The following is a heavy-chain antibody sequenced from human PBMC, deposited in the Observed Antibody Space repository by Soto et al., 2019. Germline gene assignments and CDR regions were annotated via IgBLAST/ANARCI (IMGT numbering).Heavy chain of an antibody. J-gene: IGHJ4*02. CDR3: ARRGPGTYFDY. Sequence: GWSLRLSCAASGFTFSSYAMRWVRQAPGKGLEWVSAVSGSGGSTYYADSVKGRFTISRDNSKNTLYLQMNSLRAEDTAVYYCARRGPGTYFDYWGQGTLVTVSS. CDR2: VSGSGGST. V-gene: IGHV3-23*01. D-gene: IGHD6-13*01. CDR1: GFTFSSYA.